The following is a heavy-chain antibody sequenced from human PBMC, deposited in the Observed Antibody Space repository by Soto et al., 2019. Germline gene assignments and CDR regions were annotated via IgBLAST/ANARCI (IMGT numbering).Heavy chain of an antibody. CDR1: GGTFSSYA. V-gene: IGHV1-18*01. D-gene: IGHD2-21*02. J-gene: IGHJ3*02. CDR3: ARGGVTGHDAFDI. CDR2: ISAYNGTT. Sequence: GASLKVSCKASGGTFSSYAISWVRQAPGQGLEWMGWISAYNGTTNYAQKLQGRVTMTTDTSTSTAYMELRSLRSDDTAVYYCARGGVTGHDAFDIWGQGTMVTVSS.